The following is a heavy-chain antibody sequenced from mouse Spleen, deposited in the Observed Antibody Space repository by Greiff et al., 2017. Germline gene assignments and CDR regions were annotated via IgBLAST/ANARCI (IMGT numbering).Heavy chain of an antibody. CDR2: INYDGSST. Sequence: EVKLVESEGGLVQPGSSMKLSCTASGFTFSDYYMAWVRQVPEKGLEWVANINYDGSSTYYLDSLKSRFIISRDNAKNILYLQMSSLKSEDTATYYCARGSYYSYYSYDVWFAYWGQGTLVTVSA. V-gene: IGHV5-16*01. CDR3: ARGSYYSYYSYDVWFAY. J-gene: IGHJ3*01. CDR1: GFTFSDYY. D-gene: IGHD2-12*01.